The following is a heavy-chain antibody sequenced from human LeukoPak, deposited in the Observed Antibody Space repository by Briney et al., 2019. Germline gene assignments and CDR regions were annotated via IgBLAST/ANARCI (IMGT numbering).Heavy chain of an antibody. CDR1: GFTFSSYW. CDR3: TRRGIAAAGTPVEDY. V-gene: IGHV3-74*01. CDR2: INSDGSST. D-gene: IGHD6-13*01. J-gene: IGHJ4*02. Sequence: PGGSLRLSCAASGFTFSSYWMHWVRQAPGKGLVWVSRINSDGSSTSYTDSVKGRFTISRDDSKNTAYLQMNSLKTEDTAVYYCTRRGIAAAGTPVEDYWGQGTLVTVSS.